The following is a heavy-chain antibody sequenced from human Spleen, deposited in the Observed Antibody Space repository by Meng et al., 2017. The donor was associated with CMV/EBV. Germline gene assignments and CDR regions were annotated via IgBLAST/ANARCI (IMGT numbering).Heavy chain of an antibody. V-gene: IGHV1-46*01. Sequence: ASVKVSCKASGYTFTNYYMHWLRQAPGQGLEWVGIFIPTDNSTSSAQKFQGRVTMTRDTSTSTVYMELSSLRSDDTAVYYCARDRDTLVFGVITLSPGDYWGQGTLVTVSS. J-gene: IGHJ4*02. D-gene: IGHD3-3*01. CDR1: GYTFTNYY. CDR3: ARDRDTLVFGVITLSPGDY. CDR2: FIPTDNST.